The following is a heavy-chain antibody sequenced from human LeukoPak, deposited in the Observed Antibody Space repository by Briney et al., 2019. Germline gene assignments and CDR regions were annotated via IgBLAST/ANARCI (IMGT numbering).Heavy chain of an antibody. V-gene: IGHV3-21*01. CDR2: ISSSSSYI. J-gene: IGHJ3*02. CDR1: GFTFSSYS. Sequence: GGSLRLSCAASGFTFSSYSMNWVRQAPGKGLEWVSSISSSSSYIYYADSVKGRFTISRDNAKNSLYLQMNSLRAEGTAVYYCASASYGSGTYAFDIWGQGTMVTVSS. CDR3: ASASYGSGTYAFDI. D-gene: IGHD3-10*01.